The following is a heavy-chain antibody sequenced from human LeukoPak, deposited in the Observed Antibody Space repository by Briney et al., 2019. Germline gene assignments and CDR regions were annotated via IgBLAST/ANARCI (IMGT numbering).Heavy chain of an antibody. D-gene: IGHD6-13*01. V-gene: IGHV4-59*01. CDR1: GGSISSYY. CDR3: ARQQLSQLYYFDN. CDR2: IYYTGST. Sequence: SETLSLTCTVPGGSISSYYWSWLRQPPGKGLQWIGYIYYTGSTNYNPSLKSRVTISVDTSKNQFSLKLSSVTAADTAVYYCARQQLSQLYYFDNWGQGTLVTVSS. J-gene: IGHJ4*02.